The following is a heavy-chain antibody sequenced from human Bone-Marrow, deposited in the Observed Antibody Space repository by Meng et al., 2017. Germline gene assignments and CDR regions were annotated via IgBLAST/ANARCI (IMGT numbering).Heavy chain of an antibody. CDR3: AREGRSHQVGVSVY. D-gene: IGHD2-21*01. CDR1: GGSISSGDYY. CDR2: IYNSGST. Sequence: QVQLQEAGPGRGKPSQTMSRTCTVSGGSISSGDYYWSWIRQPPGKGLEWIGYIYNSGSTYDNPSLKSRVNISVDTSKNQFSLKLRFVTDADTAVYYCAREGRSHQVGVSVYWGQGNLVTVSS. V-gene: IGHV4-30-4*01. J-gene: IGHJ4*02.